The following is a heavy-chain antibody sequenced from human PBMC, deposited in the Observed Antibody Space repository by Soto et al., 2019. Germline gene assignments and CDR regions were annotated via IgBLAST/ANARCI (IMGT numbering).Heavy chain of an antibody. CDR1: GGTFSSYA. V-gene: IGHV1-69*06. CDR3: ARSLGAQAEIDY. CDR2: IIPICGTT. J-gene: IGHJ4*02. Sequence: SVKVSCKASGGTFSSYAISWVRQAPGQGLEWMGGIIPICGTTNYAQKFQGRVTMTADKSTSTAYMELSRLRSDDTAVYYCARSLGAQAEIDYWGQGTLVTVSS. D-gene: IGHD6-6*01.